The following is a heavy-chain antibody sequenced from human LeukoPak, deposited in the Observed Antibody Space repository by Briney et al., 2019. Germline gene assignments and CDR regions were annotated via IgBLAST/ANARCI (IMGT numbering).Heavy chain of an antibody. V-gene: IGHV3-53*01. CDR1: GFSVRSYC. Sequence: GGSLRLSCAASGFSVRSYCMTWVRQAPGRGLEWVSVICPGGNTHYADSVKGRFTISRDISKNTVYLQMNSLRAEDTAVYYCARDNPYSSSWPGPFDYWGQGTLVTVSS. CDR3: ARDNPYSSSWPGPFDY. D-gene: IGHD6-13*01. J-gene: IGHJ4*02. CDR2: ICPGGNT.